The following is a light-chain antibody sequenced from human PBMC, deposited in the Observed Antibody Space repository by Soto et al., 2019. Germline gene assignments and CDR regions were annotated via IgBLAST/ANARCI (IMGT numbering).Light chain of an antibody. CDR3: QQYSTYPVT. CDR2: GAS. CDR1: QGIGSC. J-gene: IGKJ4*01. Sequence: DIQMTQSPSLLSSSVGDRVIITCRASQGIGSCLAWYQQKPEKAPKSLIYGASSLQSGVPSRFSGGGSGTDFILTISSLQPEDFATYYCQQYSTYPVTFGGGTKVEIK. V-gene: IGKV1D-16*01.